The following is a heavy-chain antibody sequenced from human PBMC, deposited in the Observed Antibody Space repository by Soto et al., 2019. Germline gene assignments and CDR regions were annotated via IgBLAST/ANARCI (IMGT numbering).Heavy chain of an antibody. CDR3: ASISSRYCRGGTCYRPIDY. CDR1: GGSISSGGYS. D-gene: IGHD2-15*01. V-gene: IGHV4-30-2*01. J-gene: IGHJ4*02. CDR2: IYHSGT. Sequence: QLQLQESGSGLVKPSQTLSLTCAVSGGSISSGGYSWSWIRQPPGKGLEWIGYIYHSGTYYHPSLKRRVTISVDRSKNQVSLKLSSVTAADTAVYYCASISSRYCRGGTCYRPIDYWGQGTLVTVSS.